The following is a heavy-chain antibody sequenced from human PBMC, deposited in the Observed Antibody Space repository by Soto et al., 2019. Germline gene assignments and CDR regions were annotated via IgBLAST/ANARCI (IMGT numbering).Heavy chain of an antibody. CDR2: IYYSGST. J-gene: IGHJ5*02. CDR1: GGSISSYY. CDR3: AIVLVAGTGSWFDP. V-gene: IGHV4-59*01. Sequence: SETLSLTCTVSGGSISSYYWSWIRQPPGKGLEWIGYIYYSGSTNYNPSLKSRVTISVDTSKNQFSLKLSSVTAADTAVYYCAIVLVAGTGSWFDPWGQGTLVTVSS. D-gene: IGHD6-19*01.